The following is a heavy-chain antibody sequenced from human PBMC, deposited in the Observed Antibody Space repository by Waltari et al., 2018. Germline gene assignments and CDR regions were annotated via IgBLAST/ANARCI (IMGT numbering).Heavy chain of an antibody. J-gene: IGHJ4*02. Sequence: QVQLQESGPGLVKPSETLSLTCTVSGAHISRYYLSWIRQSPGKGLEWIGYVYYSGTTNFNPSLKSRVTMSVDTSKNQFSLSLTSVTAADTAVYFCARHSTPVDYFDLWGQGTRVTVSS. V-gene: IGHV4-59*08. CDR2: VYYSGTT. CDR3: ARHSTPVDYFDL. CDR1: GAHISRYY.